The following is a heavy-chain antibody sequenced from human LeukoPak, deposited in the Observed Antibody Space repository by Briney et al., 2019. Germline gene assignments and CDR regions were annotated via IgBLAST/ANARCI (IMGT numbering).Heavy chain of an antibody. CDR2: IYTSGST. CDR3: ARDRDYYGSGSGNWFDP. J-gene: IGHJ5*02. CDR1: GGSISSYY. D-gene: IGHD3-10*01. Sequence: SETLSLTCTVSGGSISSYYWSWIRQPAGKGMEWIGRIYTSGSTNYNPSLKSRVTMSVDTSKNQFSLKLSSVTAADTAVYYCARDRDYYGSGSGNWFDPWGQGTLVTVSS. V-gene: IGHV4-4*07.